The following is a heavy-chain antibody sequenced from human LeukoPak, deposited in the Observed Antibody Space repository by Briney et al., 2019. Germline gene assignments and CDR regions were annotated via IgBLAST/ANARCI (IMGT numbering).Heavy chain of an antibody. CDR3: ARGGNLYCSATSCYDFDY. CDR1: GFTLSRYS. CDR2: ISSSSSYI. V-gene: IGHV3-21*01. Sequence: GGSLRLSCAASGFTLSRYSMNWVRQAPGTGLEWVSSISSSSSYIYYGDSVKGRFTISRDNAKNSLYLQLNSLRAEDTAVYYCARGGNLYCSATSCYDFDYWGQGTLVTVSS. J-gene: IGHJ4*02. D-gene: IGHD2-2*01.